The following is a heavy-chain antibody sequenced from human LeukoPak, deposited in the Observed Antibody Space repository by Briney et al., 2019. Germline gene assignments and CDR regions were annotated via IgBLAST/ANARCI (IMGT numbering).Heavy chain of an antibody. CDR3: ARRRGWFEDPADDY. D-gene: IGHD3-10*01. CDR2: IYPGDSDV. J-gene: IGHJ4*02. V-gene: IGHV5-51*01. CDR1: GYGFTGYW. Sequence: GESLKISCKGSGYGFTGYWIGWVRQMPGQGLEWMAIIYPGDSDVKYSPSFQGQVTISADKSINTAYLQWSSLRASDTAMYYCARRRGWFEDPADDYWGQGTLITVST.